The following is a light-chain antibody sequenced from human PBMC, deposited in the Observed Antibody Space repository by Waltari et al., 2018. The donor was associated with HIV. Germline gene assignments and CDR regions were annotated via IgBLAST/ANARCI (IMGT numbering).Light chain of an antibody. CDR3: ATWDDSLNGRV. J-gene: IGLJ3*02. CDR1: SSNIGSNS. V-gene: IGLV1-44*01. CDR2: RNN. Sequence: QSELTQPPSVSGTPGQRVTISCSGSSSNIGSNSVYWYQQLPGTAPKLLISRNNQRPSGVPDRFSGSKSGTSASLAISGLQSEDEADYYCATWDDSLNGRVFGGGTKLTVL.